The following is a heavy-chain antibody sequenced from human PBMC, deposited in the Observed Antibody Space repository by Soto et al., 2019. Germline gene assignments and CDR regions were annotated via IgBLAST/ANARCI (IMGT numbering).Heavy chain of an antibody. D-gene: IGHD7-27*01. CDR3: AREVELGFGY. CDR1: GYTFTGYY. CDR2: INPNSGGT. V-gene: IGHV1-2*04. Sequence: QVQLVQSGAEVKKPGASVTVSCKASGYTFTGYYMHWVRQAPGQGLAWMGGINPNSGGTNYAQKFQGWVTMTRDTSISTAYMELSRLRSDDTAVYYCAREVELGFGYWGQGTLVTVSS. J-gene: IGHJ4*02.